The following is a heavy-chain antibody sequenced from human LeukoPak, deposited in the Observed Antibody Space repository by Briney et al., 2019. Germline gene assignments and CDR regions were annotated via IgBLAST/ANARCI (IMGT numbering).Heavy chain of an antibody. D-gene: IGHD4-17*01. CDR2: IYYSGST. CDR3: ASADDYGDYMGYFDL. Sequence: SETLSLTCIVSGGSISSSSYYWGWLRQPPGKGLEWIGMIYYSGSTYYNPSLKSRVTISVDTSKNQFSLKMSSVTAADTAVYYCASADDYGDYMGYFDLWSRGTLVTVSS. V-gene: IGHV4-39*07. CDR1: GGSISSSSYY. J-gene: IGHJ2*01.